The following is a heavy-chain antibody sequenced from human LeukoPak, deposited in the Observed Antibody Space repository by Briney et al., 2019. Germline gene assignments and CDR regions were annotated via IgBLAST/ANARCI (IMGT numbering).Heavy chain of an antibody. Sequence: GGSLRLSCAASGFPFSSYWMSWVRQAPGKGLEWVANIKQDGSDKYYVDSVKGRFTISRDNAKNSLYLQLNSLRADDRAVYYCATLTGTTGFDYWGQGTLVIASS. D-gene: IGHD1-1*01. J-gene: IGHJ4*02. CDR1: GFPFSSYW. CDR3: ATLTGTTGFDY. CDR2: IKQDGSDK. V-gene: IGHV3-7*01.